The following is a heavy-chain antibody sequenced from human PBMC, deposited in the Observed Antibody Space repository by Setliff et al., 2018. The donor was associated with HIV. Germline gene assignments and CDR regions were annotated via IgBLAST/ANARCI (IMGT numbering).Heavy chain of an antibody. CDR2: INVGNGNT. D-gene: IGHD2-2*01. J-gene: IGHJ5*02. V-gene: IGHV1-3*01. CDR3: ARSLEGRFVVGVPTIIDTPNPLQSPP. Sequence: GASVKVSCKASGYSFSSFATHWVRQAPGQRLEWMGWINVGNGNTKYSQNFQGRVTFTRDTFASTAYMELSSLRSEDMAVYYCARSLEGRFVVGVPTIIDTPNPLQSPPWG. CDR1: GYSFSSFA.